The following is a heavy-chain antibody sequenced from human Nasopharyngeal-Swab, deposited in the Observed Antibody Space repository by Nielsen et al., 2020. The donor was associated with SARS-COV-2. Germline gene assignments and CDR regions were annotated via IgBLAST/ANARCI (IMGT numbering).Heavy chain of an antibody. CDR2: IGDKDHNYAT. V-gene: IGHV3-73*01. CDR3: TTDFYFDY. Sequence: GESLKISCAASGFIFSASAIHWVRQASGEGLEWVGRIGDKDHNYATTYGASVQGRFTISRDDSKNTAFLQMDSLKTEDTALYYCTTDFYFDYWGQGTLVTVSS. CDR1: GFIFSASA. J-gene: IGHJ4*02.